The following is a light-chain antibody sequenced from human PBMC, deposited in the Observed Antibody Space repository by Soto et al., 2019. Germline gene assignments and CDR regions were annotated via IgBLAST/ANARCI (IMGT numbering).Light chain of an antibody. J-gene: IGLJ2*01. CDR2: SNN. V-gene: IGLV1-44*01. CDR3: AAWDDSLNGVV. CDR1: SSNLGSNT. Sequence: QSVLTQPPSASGTPGQRVTISCSGSSSNLGSNTVNWYQQLPGTAPKLLIYSNNQRPSGVPDRFSGSKSGTSASLAISGLQTEDEADYYCAAWDDSLNGVVFGGWTKLTV.